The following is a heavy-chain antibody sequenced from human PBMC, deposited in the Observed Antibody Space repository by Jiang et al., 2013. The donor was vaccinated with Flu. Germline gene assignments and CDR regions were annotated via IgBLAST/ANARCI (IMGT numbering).Heavy chain of an antibody. V-gene: IGHV4-34*01. J-gene: IGHJ4*02. D-gene: IGHD3-3*01. CDR2: INHSGST. CDR3: ARGKGFWSGYPSPVTNADY. CDR1: GGSFSGYY. Sequence: LLKPSETLSLTCAVYGGSFSGYYWSWIRQPPGKGLEWIGEINHSGSTNYNPSLKSRVTISVDTSKNQFSLKLSSVTAADTAVYYCARGKGFWSGYPSPVTNADYWGQGTLVTVSS.